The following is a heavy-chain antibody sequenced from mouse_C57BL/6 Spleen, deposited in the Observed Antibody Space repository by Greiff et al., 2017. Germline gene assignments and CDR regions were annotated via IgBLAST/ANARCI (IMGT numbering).Heavy chain of an antibody. Sequence: VQLQQSGAELVRPGASVTLSCKASGYTFTDYEMHWVKQTPVHGLEWIGAIDPETGGTAYNQKFKGKAILTADKSSSTAYMELRSLTSEDSAVYYCTRSEGYPYYAMDYWGQGTSVTVSS. D-gene: IGHD2-2*01. CDR2: IDPETGGT. J-gene: IGHJ4*01. CDR3: TRSEGYPYYAMDY. CDR1: GYTFTDYE. V-gene: IGHV1-15*01.